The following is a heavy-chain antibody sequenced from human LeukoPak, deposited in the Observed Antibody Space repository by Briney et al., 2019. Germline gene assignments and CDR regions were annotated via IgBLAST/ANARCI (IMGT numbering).Heavy chain of an antibody. CDR2: IYYSGST. CDR1: GGSISSSCYY. J-gene: IGHJ4*02. Sequence: SETLSLTCTVSGGSISSSCYYWGWIRQPPGKGLEWIGSIYYSGSTYYNPSLKSRVTISVDTSKNQFSLKLSSVTAADTAVYYCARTVGATTAYWGQGTLVTVSS. D-gene: IGHD1-26*01. V-gene: IGHV4-39*01. CDR3: ARTVGATTAY.